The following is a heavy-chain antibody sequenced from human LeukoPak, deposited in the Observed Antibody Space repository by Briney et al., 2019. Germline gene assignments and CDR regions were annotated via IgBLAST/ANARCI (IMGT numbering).Heavy chain of an antibody. CDR2: IDPSDSYT. Sequence: RGESLKISCKGSGYSFTTYWIIWVRQRSGKGLECMGKIDPSDSYTNYSPSFQGHVTIAADTSISTAFLQWSSLKASDTAMYYCVRRRFSGETAMLDYWGQGTLVSVSS. J-gene: IGHJ4*02. CDR1: GYSFTTYW. V-gene: IGHV5-10-1*01. CDR3: VRRRFSGETAMLDY. D-gene: IGHD5-18*01.